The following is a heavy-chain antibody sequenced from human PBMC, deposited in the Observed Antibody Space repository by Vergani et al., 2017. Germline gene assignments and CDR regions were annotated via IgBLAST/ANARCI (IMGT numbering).Heavy chain of an antibody. J-gene: IGHJ6*03. CDR2: IYYSGST. CDR1: GGSISSSSYY. Sequence: QLQLPESGPGLVKPSETPSLTCTVSGGSISSSSYYWGWIRPPPGKGLEWIGIIYYSGSTPYNPSLQRRVTIPVDTSKHQFSLKLSSVTSAYTSVYSFARHVLYGSESYYAYYYMDVWGKGTTVTVSS. V-gene: IGHV4-39*01. D-gene: IGHD3-10*01. CDR3: ARHVLYGSESYYAYYYMDV.